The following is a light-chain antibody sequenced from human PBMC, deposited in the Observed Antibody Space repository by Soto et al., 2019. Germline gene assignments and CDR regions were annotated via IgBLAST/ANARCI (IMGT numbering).Light chain of an antibody. V-gene: IGLV2-14*03. CDR1: GSDIGSYNY. J-gene: IGLJ1*01. CDR2: DVT. Sequence: QSVLTQPASVSGSPGQSITISCTGTGSDIGSYNYVSWYQHHPGKVPKFIIYDVTNRPSGVSDRFSGSKSGNKASLTISGPQAEDEADYYCNSYTSASTYFFGTGTKVTVL. CDR3: NSYTSASTYF.